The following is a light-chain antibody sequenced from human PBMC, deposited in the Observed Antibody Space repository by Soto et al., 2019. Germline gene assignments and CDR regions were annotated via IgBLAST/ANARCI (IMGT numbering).Light chain of an antibody. Sequence: DIQMTQSPSTLSASVGDRVTITCRASQSISSWLAWYQQKPGKAPKLLIYKASSLESGVPSRFSGSGSGTEFTLTISSLQPDDFATYYCQHYNSRSTFGQGTKLEIK. CDR1: QSISSW. CDR2: KAS. J-gene: IGKJ2*02. V-gene: IGKV1-5*03. CDR3: QHYNSRST.